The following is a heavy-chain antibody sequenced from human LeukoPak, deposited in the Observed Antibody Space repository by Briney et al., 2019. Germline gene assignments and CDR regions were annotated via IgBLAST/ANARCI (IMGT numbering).Heavy chain of an antibody. CDR3: ARDSDSTGLAY. CDR2: IWYDGSNQ. Sequence: PGRSLRLSCAASGFTFSGYGMHWVRQAPGKGLEWVAPIWYDGSNQSYADSVKGRFTISRDNSKNTLYLQMISLRAEDTAVYYCARDSDSTGLAYWGQGTLVTVSS. D-gene: IGHD3-22*01. CDR1: GFTFSGYG. V-gene: IGHV3-33*01. J-gene: IGHJ4*02.